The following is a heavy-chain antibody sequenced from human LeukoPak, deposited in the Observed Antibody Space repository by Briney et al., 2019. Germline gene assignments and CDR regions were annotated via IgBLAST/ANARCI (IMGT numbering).Heavy chain of an antibody. Sequence: GGSLRLSCAASGLAFSSYAMSWVRQAPGMGLEWVSGISGSGGSTYYADSVRGRFSISRDNSKNTLYLQMNSLRAEDTAFYYCAKLYYDYVWGSYRYYFFDSWGQGTLVTVPS. CDR3: AKLYYDYVWGSYRYYFFDS. CDR1: GLAFSSYA. D-gene: IGHD3-16*02. CDR2: ISGSGGST. J-gene: IGHJ4*02. V-gene: IGHV3-23*01.